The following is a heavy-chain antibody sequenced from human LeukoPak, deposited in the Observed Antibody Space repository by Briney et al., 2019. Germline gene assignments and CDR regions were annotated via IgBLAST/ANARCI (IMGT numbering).Heavy chain of an antibody. Sequence: EASVKVSCKAFGYTFSDYYMHWVRQAPGQGLEWMGRINPKSGGTNYAQKFQGRVTMITDTSITTAYMELSRLRSGDTAVYYCARDADSSGWYEDRYFYYMGVWGKGTTVTVSS. V-gene: IGHV1-2*06. CDR1: GYTFSDYY. D-gene: IGHD6-19*01. CDR2: INPKSGGT. CDR3: ARDADSSGWYEDRYFYYMGV. J-gene: IGHJ6*03.